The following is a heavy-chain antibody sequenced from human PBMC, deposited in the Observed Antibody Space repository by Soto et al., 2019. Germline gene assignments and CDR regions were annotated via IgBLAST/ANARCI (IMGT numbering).Heavy chain of an antibody. J-gene: IGHJ4*02. CDR1: GFTFSSYA. D-gene: IGHD5-18*01. V-gene: IGHV3-23*01. CDR2: ISGSGGST. Sequence: GGSLRLSCAASGFTFSSYAMSWVRQAPGKGLEWVSAISGSGGSTYYADSVKGRFTISRDNSKNTLYLQMNSLRAEDTAVYYCAKEYSYGTDYFLGILGYWGQGTLVTVYS. CDR3: AKEYSYGTDYFLGILGY.